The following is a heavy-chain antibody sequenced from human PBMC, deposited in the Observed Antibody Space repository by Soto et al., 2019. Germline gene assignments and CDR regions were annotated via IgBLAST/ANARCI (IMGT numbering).Heavy chain of an antibody. J-gene: IGHJ6*03. CDR3: ARVRTTLDFYYYYMDV. V-gene: IGHV4-39*07. CDR2: VYYSGST. D-gene: IGHD3-10*01. Sequence: SEMLSLTCTVSGDSISSSSYYWGWIRQPPGKGLEWIGNVYYSGSTNYNPSFKSRVTIAVDTSKTQFSLKLNSVTAADTAVYYCARVRTTLDFYYYYMDVWGIGTAVTVSS. CDR1: GDSISSSSYY.